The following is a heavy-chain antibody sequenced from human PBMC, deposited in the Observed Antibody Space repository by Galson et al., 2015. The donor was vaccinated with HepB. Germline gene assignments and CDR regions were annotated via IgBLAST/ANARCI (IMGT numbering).Heavy chain of an antibody. D-gene: IGHD6-13*01. CDR1: GFTFSDHY. CDR2: TRNKANSYTT. Sequence: SLRLSCAASGFTFSDHYMDWVRQAPGKGLEWVGRTRNKANSYTTEYAASVKGRFTISRDDSKNSLYLQMNSLKTEDTAVYYCARVSAAAAGILYRWYFDLWGRGTLVTVSS. J-gene: IGHJ2*01. V-gene: IGHV3-72*01. CDR3: ARVSAAAAGILYRWYFDL.